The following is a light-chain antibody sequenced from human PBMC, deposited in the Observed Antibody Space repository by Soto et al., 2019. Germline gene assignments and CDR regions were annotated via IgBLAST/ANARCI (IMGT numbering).Light chain of an antibody. V-gene: IGKV3-11*01. J-gene: IGKJ4*01. CDR2: DTS. Sequence: EIVLTQSPATLSLSPGAGATLSCRASRSVRSYLAWYKQKPGQAPRVLIYDTSNRATGIPARFSGSGSGTGFTLIISSLQPEDFEVYYCQQRANWPLTFGGGTKVDIK. CDR3: QQRANWPLT. CDR1: RSVRSY.